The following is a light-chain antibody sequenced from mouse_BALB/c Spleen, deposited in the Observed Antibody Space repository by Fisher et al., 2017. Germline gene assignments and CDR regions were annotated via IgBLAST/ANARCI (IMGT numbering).Light chain of an antibody. J-gene: IGKJ1*01. CDR2: STS. CDR3: HQWSSYPPT. V-gene: IGKV4-57-1*01. CDR1: SSVSSSY. Sequence: DIVMTQSTAIMSASPGEKVTMTCSASSSVSSSYLHWYQQKSGASPKLWIYSTSNLASGVPARFSGSGSGTSYSLTISSMEAEDAASYFCHQWSSYPPTFGGGTKLEIK.